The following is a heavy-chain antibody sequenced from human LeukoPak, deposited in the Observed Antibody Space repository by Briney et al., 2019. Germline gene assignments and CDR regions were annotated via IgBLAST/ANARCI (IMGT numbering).Heavy chain of an antibody. D-gene: IGHD5-18*01. CDR3: ARSSSYGFGYFDY. Sequence: GGSLRLSCAASGFTVSSNYMSWVRQAPGKGLEWVSVIYSGGSTYYADFVKGRFTISRDNSKNTLYLQMNSLRAEDTAVYYCARSSSYGFGYFDYWGQGTLVTVSS. CDR1: GFTVSSNY. CDR2: IYSGGST. V-gene: IGHV3-53*01. J-gene: IGHJ4*02.